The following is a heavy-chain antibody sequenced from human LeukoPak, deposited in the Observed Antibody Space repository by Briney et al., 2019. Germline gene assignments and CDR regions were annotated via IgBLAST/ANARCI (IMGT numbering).Heavy chain of an antibody. J-gene: IGHJ4*02. CDR1: GGSISSSIYY. CDR3: ASRIAPTGENSISYDNYFDY. D-gene: IGHD3-9*01. Sequence: PSETLSLTCTVSGGSISSSIYYWGWIRQPPGKGLVWIGSIYYSGNPYYNPSLKSRVTISVDTSKNQFSLKLSSVTAADTAVNYCASRIAPTGENSISYDNYFDYWGQGALVTVSS. V-gene: IGHV4-39*01. CDR2: IYYSGNP.